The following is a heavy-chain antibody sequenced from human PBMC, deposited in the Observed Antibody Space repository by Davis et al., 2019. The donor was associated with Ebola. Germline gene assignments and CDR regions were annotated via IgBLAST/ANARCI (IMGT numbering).Heavy chain of an antibody. D-gene: IGHD2-21*01. CDR1: GFTFSSYA. CDR2: ISASGDVT. Sequence: PGGSLRLSCAASGFTFSSYAMSWVRQAPGKGLEWVSAISASGDVTYYADSVKGRFTISSDHSTNLLSLQMTSLRAEDAAIYYCARRGAGGYWWGAFDYWGQGTLVTVSS. J-gene: IGHJ4*02. CDR3: ARRGAGGYWWGAFDY. V-gene: IGHV3-23*01.